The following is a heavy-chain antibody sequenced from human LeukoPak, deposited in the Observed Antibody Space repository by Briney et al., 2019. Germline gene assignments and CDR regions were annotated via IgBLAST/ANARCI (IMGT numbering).Heavy chain of an antibody. Sequence: ASVKVSCKASGYTFTGYYMHWVRQAPGQGLEWMGWINPNSGGTNYAQKFQGRVTMTSDTSISTAYMELSRLRSDDTAVYYCARDVAQSSSGWFTYGARFDPWGQGTLVTVSS. CDR2: INPNSGGT. V-gene: IGHV1-2*02. D-gene: IGHD6-19*01. CDR1: GYTFTGYY. CDR3: ARDVAQSSSGWFTYGARFDP. J-gene: IGHJ5*02.